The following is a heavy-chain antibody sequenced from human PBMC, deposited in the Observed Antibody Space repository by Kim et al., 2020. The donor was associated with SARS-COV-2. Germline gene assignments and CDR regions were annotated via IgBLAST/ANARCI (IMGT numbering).Heavy chain of an antibody. V-gene: IGHV4-59*01. CDR2: IYYSGST. CDR1: GGSISSYY. CDR3: ARDGNVSGYDL. Sequence: SETLSPTCTVSGGSISSYYWSWIRQPPGKGLEWIGYIYYSGSTNYNPSLKSRVTISVDTSKNQFSLKLSSVTAADTAVYYCARDGNVSGYDLWGQGTLVT. D-gene: IGHD3-22*01. J-gene: IGHJ5*02.